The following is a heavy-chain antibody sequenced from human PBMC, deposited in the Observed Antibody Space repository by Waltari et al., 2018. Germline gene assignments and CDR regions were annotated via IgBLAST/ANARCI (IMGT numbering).Heavy chain of an antibody. J-gene: IGHJ6*03. CDR3: ARDLMGKRSYYHYYYMDV. D-gene: IGHD7-27*01. CDR2: IYDSGST. V-gene: IGHV4-59*01. CDR1: GDSISSYY. Sequence: QVQLQESGPGLVKPSETLSLTCTVSGDSISSYYWSWIRQPPGKGLEWIGDIYDSGSTHDNPSLTIRVTISVDTSKTQFALKLSSVTAADTAVYYCARDLMGKRSYYHYYYMDVWGKGTTVTVSS.